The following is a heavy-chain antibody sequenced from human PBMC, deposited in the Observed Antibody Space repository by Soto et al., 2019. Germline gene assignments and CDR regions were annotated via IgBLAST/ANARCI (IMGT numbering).Heavy chain of an antibody. D-gene: IGHD1-26*01. CDR3: AREGGTRGFDY. CDR2: TNPDGSER. Sequence: GGSLSLSCAASGVTFSTSWMTWVRQAPGKGLEWVAKTNPDGSERYYGDSVKARFPIPRNNAKNSLFIQMNSLGAEDTSVYYCAREGGTRGFDYWGQETRVTVSS. CDR1: GVTFSTSW. J-gene: IGHJ4*02. V-gene: IGHV3-7*01.